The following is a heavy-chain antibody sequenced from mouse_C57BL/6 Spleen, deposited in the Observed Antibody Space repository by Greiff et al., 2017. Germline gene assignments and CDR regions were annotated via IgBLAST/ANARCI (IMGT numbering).Heavy chain of an antibody. D-gene: IGHD2-5*01. CDR2: ISYSGST. Sequence: DVHLVESGPGMVKPSQSLSLTCTVTGYSITSGYDWHWIRHFPGNKLEWMGYISYSGSTNYNPSLKSRISITHDTSKNHFFLKLNSVTTEDTATYYCARGDYSNYFADWGQGTLVTVAA. CDR3: ARGDYSNYFAD. J-gene: IGHJ3*01. CDR1: GYSITSGYD. V-gene: IGHV3-1*01.